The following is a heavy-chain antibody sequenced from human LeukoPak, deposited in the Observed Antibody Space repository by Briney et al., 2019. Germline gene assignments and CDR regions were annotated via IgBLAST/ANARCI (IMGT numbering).Heavy chain of an antibody. Sequence: ASVKVSCKASGYTFTSYGISWVRQAPGQGLEWMGWISAYNGNTNYAQKLQGRVIMTTDTSTSTAYMELRSLRSDDTAVYYCARGPYDYVWGSYPKNDYWGQGTLVTVSS. J-gene: IGHJ4*02. D-gene: IGHD3-16*02. CDR1: GYTFTSYG. CDR2: ISAYNGNT. CDR3: ARGPYDYVWGSYPKNDY. V-gene: IGHV1-18*01.